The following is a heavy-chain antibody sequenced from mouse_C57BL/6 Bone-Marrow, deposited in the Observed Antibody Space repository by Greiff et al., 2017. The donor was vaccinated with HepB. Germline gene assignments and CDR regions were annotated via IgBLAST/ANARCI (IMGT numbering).Heavy chain of an antibody. Sequence: QVQLQQPGAELVMPGASVKLSCKASGYTFTSYWMHWVKQRPGQGLEWIGEIDPSDSYTNYNQKFKGKSTLTVDKSSSTAYMQLSSLTSEDSAVYYWARRARYLWYLEGRGTGTTVTVSS. D-gene: IGHD3-1*01. CDR1: GYTFTSYW. V-gene: IGHV1-69*01. CDR3: ARRARYLWYLEG. J-gene: IGHJ1*03. CDR2: IDPSDSYT.